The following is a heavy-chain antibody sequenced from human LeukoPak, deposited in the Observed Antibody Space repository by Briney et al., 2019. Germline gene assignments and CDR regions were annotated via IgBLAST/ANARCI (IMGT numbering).Heavy chain of an antibody. CDR3: ARCSGWSNWFDP. V-gene: IGHV4-61*01. Sequence: SETLSLTCNVSGASVSSGSYYWSWIRQPPGKELEWIGYIYYSGSTSYNPSLKSRVTISVDTSKNQFSLKLSSVTAADTAVYYCARCSGWSNWFDPWGQGTLVTVSS. CDR1: GASVSSGSYY. CDR2: IYYSGST. J-gene: IGHJ5*02. D-gene: IGHD6-19*01.